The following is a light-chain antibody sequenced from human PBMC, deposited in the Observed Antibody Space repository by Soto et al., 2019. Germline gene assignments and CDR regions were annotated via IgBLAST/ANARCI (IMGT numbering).Light chain of an antibody. Sequence: QSALTQPACVSGSPGQSSTISYTGTSSDVGGYNYVSWYQQHPGKAPKLMIYEVSNRPSGVSNRFSGSKSGNTASLTISGLQAEDEADYYCSSYTSSSTVFGGGTKLTVL. CDR3: SSYTSSSTV. V-gene: IGLV2-14*01. CDR1: SSDVGGYNY. CDR2: EVS. J-gene: IGLJ2*01.